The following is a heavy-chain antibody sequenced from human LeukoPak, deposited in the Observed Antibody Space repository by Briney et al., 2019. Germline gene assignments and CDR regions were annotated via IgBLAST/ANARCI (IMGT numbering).Heavy chain of an antibody. Sequence: SETLSLTCTVSGGSVSSGRYHWSWIRQSPGKGLEWIGYMYYSGSTNYNPSLKSRVTISVDTSKNQFSLKLSSVTAADTAVYYCASPGGRDGYVDAFDIWGQGTMVTVSS. J-gene: IGHJ3*02. CDR3: ASPGGRDGYVDAFDI. CDR1: GGSVSSGRYH. V-gene: IGHV4-61*01. D-gene: IGHD5-24*01. CDR2: MYYSGST.